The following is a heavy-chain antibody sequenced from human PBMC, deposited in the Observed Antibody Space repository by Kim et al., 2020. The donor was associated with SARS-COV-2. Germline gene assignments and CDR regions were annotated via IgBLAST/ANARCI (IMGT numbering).Heavy chain of an antibody. J-gene: IGHJ6*02. CDR1: GFTFSSYE. Sequence: GGSLRLSCAASGFTFSSYEMNWVRQAPGKGLEWVSYISSSGSTIYYADSVKGRFTISRDNAKNSLYLQMNSLRAEDTAVYYCARVRLRFLEWLFYYYYGMDVWGQGTTVTVSS. D-gene: IGHD3-3*01. CDR3: ARVRLRFLEWLFYYYYGMDV. V-gene: IGHV3-48*03. CDR2: ISSSGSTI.